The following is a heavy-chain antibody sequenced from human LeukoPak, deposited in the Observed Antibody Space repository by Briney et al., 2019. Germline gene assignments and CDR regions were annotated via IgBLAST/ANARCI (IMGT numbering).Heavy chain of an antibody. D-gene: IGHD2-2*01. V-gene: IGHV5-51*01. Sequence: GESLKISRKGSGYSFTSYWIGWVRQMPGKGLEWMGIIYPGDSDTRYSPSFQGQVTISADKSISTAYLQWSSLKASDTAMYYCARPRDGYCSSTSCWNWFDPWGQGTLVTVSS. J-gene: IGHJ5*02. CDR1: GYSFTSYW. CDR3: ARPRDGYCSSTSCWNWFDP. CDR2: IYPGDSDT.